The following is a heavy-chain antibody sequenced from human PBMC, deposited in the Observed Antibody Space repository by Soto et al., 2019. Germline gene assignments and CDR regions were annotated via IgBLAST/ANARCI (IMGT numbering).Heavy chain of an antibody. V-gene: IGHV4-59*01. CDR2: IYYSGST. J-gene: IGHJ4*02. CDR3: ARGDDSSGYPPGSFDY. Sequence: SETLSLTCTVSGGSISSYYWSWIRQPPGKGLEWIGYIYYSGSTNYNPSLKSRVTISVDTSKNQFSLKLSSVTAADTAVYYCARGDDSSGYPPGSFDYWGQGTLVTVSS. CDR1: GGSISSYY. D-gene: IGHD3-22*01.